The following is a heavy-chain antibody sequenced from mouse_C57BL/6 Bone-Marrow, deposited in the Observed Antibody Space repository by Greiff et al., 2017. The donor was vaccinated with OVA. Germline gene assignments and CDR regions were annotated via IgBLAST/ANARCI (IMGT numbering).Heavy chain of an antibody. V-gene: IGHV1-50*01. D-gene: IGHD1-1*01. Sequence: VQLQQPGAELVKPGASVKLSCKASGYTFTSYWMQWVNQRPGQGLEWIGEIDPSDSYSTYNQQLKGKATLTVDTSSSTAYMQRSSLTSEDSAVYYWARGYYGSSAWFAYWGQGTLVTVSA. CDR1: GYTFTSYW. CDR2: IDPSDSYS. CDR3: ARGYYGSSAWFAY. J-gene: IGHJ3*01.